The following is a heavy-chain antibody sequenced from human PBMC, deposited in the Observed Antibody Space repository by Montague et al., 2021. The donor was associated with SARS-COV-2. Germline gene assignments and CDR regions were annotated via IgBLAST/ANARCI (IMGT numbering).Heavy chain of an antibody. CDR3: ARGVYYYDFGSGYDDGMDV. D-gene: IGHD3-3*01. CDR1: GDSISSYY. Sequence: SETLSLTCTVSGDSISSYYWSWIRQPPGRGLEWIGYIYYSGSTNYNPSLKSRVTISVDTTKNQFSLKLNSVTAADTAVYYCARGVYYYDFGSGYDDGMDVWGQGTPVTVSS. J-gene: IGHJ6*02. V-gene: IGHV4-59*01. CDR2: IYYSGST.